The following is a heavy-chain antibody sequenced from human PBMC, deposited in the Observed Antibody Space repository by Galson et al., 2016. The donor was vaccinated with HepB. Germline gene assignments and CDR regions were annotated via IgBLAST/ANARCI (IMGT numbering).Heavy chain of an antibody. J-gene: IGHJ3*02. D-gene: IGHD3-3*01. V-gene: IGHV3-33*01. CDR3: ARVGAAYHASWSGRGVFDI. Sequence: SLSLSRAASGFTFSSHDMHWVRQEPGKGLEEVAVIRYDGNNNYFDDSVKGRFTISRDNTKNTFYLQMNSLRAEDTAVYYCARVGAAYHASWSGRGVFDIWGQGTMVTVSS. CDR1: GFTFSSHD. CDR2: IRYDGNNN.